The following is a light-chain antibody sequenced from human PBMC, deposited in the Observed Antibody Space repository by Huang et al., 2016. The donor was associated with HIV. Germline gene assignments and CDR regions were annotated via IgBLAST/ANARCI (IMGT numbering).Light chain of an antibody. V-gene: IGKV1-6*01. Sequence: AIQMTQSPSSLSASVGDRVTITCRASQGITYDLAWYQQNPGKAPKLLISGASTLRSGVPARCSGSGSGTDFTLTISSLQPEDYATYYCLQDHNYPRTFGQGTKVEI. CDR3: LQDHNYPRT. J-gene: IGKJ1*01. CDR1: QGITYD. CDR2: GAS.